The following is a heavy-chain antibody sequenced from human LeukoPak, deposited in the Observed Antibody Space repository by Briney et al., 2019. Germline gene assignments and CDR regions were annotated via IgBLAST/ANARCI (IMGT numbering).Heavy chain of an antibody. CDR3: ARAFQSLGGLSLPDF. D-gene: IGHD3-16*02. V-gene: IGHV7-4-1*02. CDR1: GYTFTNYA. CDR2: IHPSTGSP. Sequence: ASVKVSCKASGYTFTNYAMNWVRQAPGQGLEWMGWIHPSTGSPTYAQGFTGRFVFSLDTSVSTTYLQIRGLKAEDTAVYYCARAFQSLGGLSLPDFWGQGTLVTVSS. J-gene: IGHJ4*02.